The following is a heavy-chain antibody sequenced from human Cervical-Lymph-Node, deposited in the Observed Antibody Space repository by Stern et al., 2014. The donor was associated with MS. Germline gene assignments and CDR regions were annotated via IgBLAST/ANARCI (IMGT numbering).Heavy chain of an antibody. J-gene: IGHJ5*02. Sequence: EVQLVESGGGLVKPGGSLRLSCVASGFTFTTSSMSWVRQAPGQGLEWVSTISSDPTHIYYGDSVKGRSTISRDDAKNSMFLQMSSLRVEDSAIYYCAKDLRYPDADYNRFDPWGQGTLVTVSS. CDR1: GFTFTTSS. D-gene: IGHD1-14*01. CDR3: AKDLRYPDADYNRFDP. V-gene: IGHV3-21*01. CDR2: ISSDPTHI.